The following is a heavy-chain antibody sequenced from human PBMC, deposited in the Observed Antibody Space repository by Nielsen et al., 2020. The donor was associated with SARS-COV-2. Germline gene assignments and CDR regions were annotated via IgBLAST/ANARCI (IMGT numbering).Heavy chain of an antibody. CDR2: ISYDGSNK. V-gene: IGHV3-30*18. CDR1: GFTFSSYG. CDR3: AKVGGTMTPDY. J-gene: IGHJ4*02. D-gene: IGHD3-22*01. Sequence: GESLKISCAASGFTFSSYGMHWVRQAPGKGLEWVAVISYDGSNKYYADSVKGRFTISRDNSKNTLYLQMNSLRAEDTAVYYCAKVGGTMTPDYWGQGTLVTVSS.